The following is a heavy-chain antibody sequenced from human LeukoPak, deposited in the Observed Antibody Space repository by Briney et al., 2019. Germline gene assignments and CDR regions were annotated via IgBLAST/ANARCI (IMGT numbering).Heavy chain of an antibody. CDR2: VNHSGYT. CDR3: ARMTTGHDY. CDR1: GTSFSSYY. J-gene: IGHJ4*02. D-gene: IGHD4-17*01. Sequence: SETLSLTCGVSGTSFSSYYWSWIRQTPGKGLEWIGEVNHSGYTNMNPSLKSRVTISADTSKNQFSLMLTSVTAADTAVYFCARMTTGHDYWGQGTLVTVSS. V-gene: IGHV4-34*01.